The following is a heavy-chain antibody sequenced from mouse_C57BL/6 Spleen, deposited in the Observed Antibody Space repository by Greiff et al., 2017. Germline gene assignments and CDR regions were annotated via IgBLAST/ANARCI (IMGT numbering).Heavy chain of an antibody. CDR1: GFTFSSYA. CDR3: ARDNSKTFFDY. V-gene: IGHV5-4*01. J-gene: IGHJ2*01. Sequence: DVKLVESGGGLVKPGGSLTLSCAASGFTFSSYAMSWVRQTPEKRLEWVATISDGGSYTYYPDNVKGRFTISRDNAKNNLYLQMSHLKSEDTAMYYCARDNSKTFFDYWGQGTTLTVSS. CDR2: ISDGGSYT.